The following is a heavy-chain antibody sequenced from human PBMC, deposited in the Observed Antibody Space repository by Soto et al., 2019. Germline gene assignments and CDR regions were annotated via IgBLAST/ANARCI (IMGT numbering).Heavy chain of an antibody. CDR2: MFYSGST. J-gene: IGHJ5*02. D-gene: IGHD2-2*01. V-gene: IGHV4-31*03. CDR3: ARLGYCSNTDCGPVGP. CDR1: GASISSGGYY. Sequence: QVQLQESGPGLVKLSQTLSLTCTVSGASISSGGYYWSWIRQHPGKGLEWIGYMFYSGSTYYNPSLKSRVTMSRDTSKNQFSLKLRSVTAADTAVYYCARLGYCSNTDCGPVGPWGQGILATVSS.